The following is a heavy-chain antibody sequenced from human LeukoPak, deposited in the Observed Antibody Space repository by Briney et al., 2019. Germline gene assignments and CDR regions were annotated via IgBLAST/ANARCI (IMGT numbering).Heavy chain of an antibody. V-gene: IGHV1-3*01. CDR2: ISAGNGNT. Sequence: ASVKVSCKASGYTFTSYAMHWVRQAPGQRLEWMGWISAGNGNTKYSQKFQGRVTITRDTSASTAYMELSSLRSEDTAVYYCAREFNVLRYFDWLSDLPNWFDPWGQGTLVTVSS. CDR3: AREFNVLRYFDWLSDLPNWFDP. CDR1: GYTFTSYA. D-gene: IGHD3-9*01. J-gene: IGHJ5*02.